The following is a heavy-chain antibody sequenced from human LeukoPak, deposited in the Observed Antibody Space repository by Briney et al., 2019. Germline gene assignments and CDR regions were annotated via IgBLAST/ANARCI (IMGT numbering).Heavy chain of an antibody. CDR2: ISSSSSYI. CDR3: ARVPIAAAGEN. D-gene: IGHD6-13*01. CDR1: GFTFSSYS. J-gene: IGHJ4*02. Sequence: GGSLRLSCAASGFTFSSYSMNWVRQAPGKGLEWVSSISSSSSYIYYADSVKGRFTISRDNAKNSLYLQMNSLRAEDTAVYYCARVPIAAAGENWGQGTLVTVSS. V-gene: IGHV3-21*01.